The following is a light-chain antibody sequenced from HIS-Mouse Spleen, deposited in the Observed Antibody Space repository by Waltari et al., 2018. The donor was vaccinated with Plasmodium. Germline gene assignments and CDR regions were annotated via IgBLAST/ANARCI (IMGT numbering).Light chain of an antibody. Sequence: QSALTQPRSVSGSPGQSVTISCTGTSRHVGGYNHVSWYQQHPGKAPKLMIYDVSKRPSGVPDRFSGSKSGNTASLTISGLQAEDEADYYCCSYAGSYTWVFGGGTKLTVL. CDR2: DVS. CDR3: CSYAGSYTWV. V-gene: IGLV2-11*01. J-gene: IGLJ2*01. CDR1: SRHVGGYNH.